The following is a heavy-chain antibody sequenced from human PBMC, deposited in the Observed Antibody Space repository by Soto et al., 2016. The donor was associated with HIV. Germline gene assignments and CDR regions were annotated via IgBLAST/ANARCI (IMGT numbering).Heavy chain of an antibody. CDR1: GYTFTSYD. D-gene: IGHD1-26*01. CDR3: ARAPRALPGSNDAFDI. J-gene: IGHJ3*02. CDR2: MNPNSGNT. V-gene: IGHV1-8*03. Sequence: QVQLVQSGAEVKKPGASVRVSCKASGYTFTSYDIIWVRQATGQGLEWMGWMNPNSGNTGYAQKFQGRVTITRNTSITTAYMELRSLRSDDTAVYYCARAPRALPGSNDAFDIWGQGTMVTVSS.